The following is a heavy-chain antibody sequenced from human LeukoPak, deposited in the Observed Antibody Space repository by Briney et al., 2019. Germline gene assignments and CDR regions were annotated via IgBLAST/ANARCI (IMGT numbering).Heavy chain of an antibody. CDR2: IYYTGST. J-gene: IGHJ6*03. CDR1: GGSISNYY. CDR3: ARDRTYSFGSGSYRDYYYMDV. D-gene: IGHD3-10*01. V-gene: IGHV4-59*01. Sequence: SETLSLTCTVSGGSISNYYWNWIRQPPGKGLEWIGYIYYTGSTNYNPSLKSRVTMSVDTSKNQFSLNLRSVTPEDTAVYFCARDRTYSFGSGSYRDYYYMDVWGKGTTVTISS.